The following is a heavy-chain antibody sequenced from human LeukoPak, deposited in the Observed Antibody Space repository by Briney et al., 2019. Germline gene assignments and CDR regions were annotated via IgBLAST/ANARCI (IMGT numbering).Heavy chain of an antibody. J-gene: IGHJ6*03. CDR2: IYTSRST. CDR3: ARDIPYCSGGSCYYYMDV. D-gene: IGHD2-15*01. Sequence: PSETLSLTCTVSGGSISSYYWSWIRKPAGKGLEWVGRIYTSRSTNYNTALTTRVTISIDTSKNQFYPKLSPVTPADTAVYYCARDIPYCSGGSCYYYMDVWGKGTTVTVSS. CDR1: GGSISSYY. V-gene: IGHV4-4*07.